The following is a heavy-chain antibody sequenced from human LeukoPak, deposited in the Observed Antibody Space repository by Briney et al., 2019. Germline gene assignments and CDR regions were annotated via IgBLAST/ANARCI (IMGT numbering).Heavy chain of an antibody. CDR1: GGTFSSYA. J-gene: IGHJ6*02. D-gene: IGHD6-19*01. CDR3: ATDPGIAVAGYYYYGMDV. V-gene: IGHV1-69*04. Sequence: ASVKVSCKASGGTFSSYAISWVRQAPGQGLEWMGRIIPILGIVNYAQKFQGRVTMTEDTSTDTAYMELSSLRSEDTAVYYCATDPGIAVAGYYYYGMDVWGQGTTVTVSS. CDR2: IIPILGIV.